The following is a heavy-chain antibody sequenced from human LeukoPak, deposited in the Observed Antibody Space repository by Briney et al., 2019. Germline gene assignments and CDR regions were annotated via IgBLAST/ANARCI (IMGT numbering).Heavy chain of an antibody. Sequence: GGSLRLSCAASGFTVSSNYMSWVRQAPGKGLEWVSSISDSDGSTYYADPVKGRFTISRDNSKNTLYLQMNSLRVEDTAVYYCAKGTNFYYDSSGYFDYWGQGTLVTVSS. CDR3: AKGTNFYYDSSGYFDY. D-gene: IGHD3-22*01. J-gene: IGHJ4*02. V-gene: IGHV3-23*01. CDR2: ISDSDGST. CDR1: GFTVSSNY.